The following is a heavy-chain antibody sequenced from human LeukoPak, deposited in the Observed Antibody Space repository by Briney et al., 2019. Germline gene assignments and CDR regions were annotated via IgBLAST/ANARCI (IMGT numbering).Heavy chain of an antibody. CDR3: AGAYDFDY. D-gene: IGHD4-17*01. CDR1: GFTFTSSA. Sequence: ASVKVSCKASGFTFTSSAMQWVRQARGQRLEWIGWIVVGSGNTNYAQKLQGRVTMTTDTSTSTAYMELRSLRSDDTAVYYCAGAYDFDYWGQGTLVTVSS. J-gene: IGHJ4*02. CDR2: IVVGSGNT. V-gene: IGHV1-58*02.